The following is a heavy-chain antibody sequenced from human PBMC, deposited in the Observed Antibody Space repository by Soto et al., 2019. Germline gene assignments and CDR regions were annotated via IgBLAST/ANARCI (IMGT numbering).Heavy chain of an antibody. CDR2: IKSKTDGEAT. CDR1: GFTFANAW. D-gene: IGHD2-21*02. V-gene: IGHV3-15*01. CDR3: TLHVVVVTSIHNYFNY. Sequence: SGGSLRLSCAASGFTFANAWMSWVRQAPGKGLEWVGRIKSKTDGEATDYAAPVKGRFSISRDDSKNTTFLQMNSLQIEDTAIYYCTLHVVVVTSIHNYFNYWGQGTRVTVSS. J-gene: IGHJ4*02.